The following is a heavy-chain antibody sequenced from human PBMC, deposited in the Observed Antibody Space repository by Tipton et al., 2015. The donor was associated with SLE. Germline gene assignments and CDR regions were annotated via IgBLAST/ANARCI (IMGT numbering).Heavy chain of an antibody. CDR2: IYYGGNT. CDR1: GGSFSAYS. D-gene: IGHD4-17*01. CDR3: ARLTPTAADFDY. V-gene: IGHV4-34*01. J-gene: IGHJ4*02. Sequence: TLSLTCAVYGGSFSAYSWSWIRQPPGKGLEWIGSIYYGGNTYYNPSLKSRVTISVDTSKNQFSLKLSSVTAADTAVYYCARLTPTAADFDYWGQGTLVTVSS.